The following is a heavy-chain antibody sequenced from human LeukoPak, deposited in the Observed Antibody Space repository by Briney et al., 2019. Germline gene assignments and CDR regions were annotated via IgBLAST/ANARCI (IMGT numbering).Heavy chain of an antibody. CDR1: GYTFATYF. CDR2: VKPNSGVT. V-gene: IGHV1-2*02. J-gene: IGHJ4*02. Sequence: ASVKVSCKTSGYTFATYFMHWVRQAPGQGLEWMGYVKPNSGVTNYAQKFRGRVTMTWDTSISTAYIELSGLTSDDTAIYYCARPTYCGSDCYFNFDYWGQGTLVTVSS. D-gene: IGHD2-21*02. CDR3: ARPTYCGSDCYFNFDY.